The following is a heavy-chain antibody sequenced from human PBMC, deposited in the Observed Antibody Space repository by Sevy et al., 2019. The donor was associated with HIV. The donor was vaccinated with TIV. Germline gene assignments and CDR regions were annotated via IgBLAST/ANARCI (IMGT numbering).Heavy chain of an antibody. J-gene: IGHJ6*02. CDR1: GGSISISGYY. CDR3: ARLPDLFASYFYYYGMDV. D-gene: IGHD3-16*01. Sequence: SETLSLTCTVSGGSISISGYYWGWIRQPPGKGLEWIGSISYTGNTYYNPSLKSRVTISVDTSKNQFSLTLSSVTAADTAVYYCARLPDLFASYFYYYGMDVWGQGTTVTVSS. V-gene: IGHV4-39*01. CDR2: ISYTGNT.